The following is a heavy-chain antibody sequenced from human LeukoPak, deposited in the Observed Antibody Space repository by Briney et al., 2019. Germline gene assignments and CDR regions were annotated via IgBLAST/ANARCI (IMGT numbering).Heavy chain of an antibody. J-gene: IGHJ4*02. CDR2: IYYSGST. V-gene: IGHV4-59*08. CDR1: GGSISSYY. CDR3: ARHQRGRNSSGWFAFDY. D-gene: IGHD6-19*01. Sequence: SETLSLTCTVSGGSISSYYWSWIRQPPGKGLEWIGYIYYSGSTNYNPSLKSRVTISVDTSKNQFSLKLSSVTAADTAVYYCARHQRGRNSSGWFAFDYWGQGTLVTVSS.